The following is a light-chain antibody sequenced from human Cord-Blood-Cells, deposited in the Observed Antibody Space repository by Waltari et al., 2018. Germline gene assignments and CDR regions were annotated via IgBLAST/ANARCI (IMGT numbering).Light chain of an antibody. Sequence: QSVLTQPPSASGTPGQRVTISCSGSSSNIGSNTVNCYQHLPGTAPKLLIYSNNQGPAGSPDRFAGSKSGTSASLGISGLQSEDEADYYCAAWDDSLNGVVFGGGTKLTVL. V-gene: IGLV1-44*01. J-gene: IGLJ2*01. CDR3: AAWDDSLNGVV. CDR2: SNN. CDR1: SSNIGSNT.